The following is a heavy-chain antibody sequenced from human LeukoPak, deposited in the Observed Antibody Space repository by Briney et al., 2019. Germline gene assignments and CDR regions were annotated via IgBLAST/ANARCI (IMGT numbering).Heavy chain of an antibody. CDR3: ARDDGGNFNDAFDI. CDR2: IGSSGGYI. V-gene: IGHV3-21*01. D-gene: IGHD4-23*01. J-gene: IGHJ3*02. Sequence: GGSLRLSCAASGVTFSDHGFNWVRQAPGKGLQWVACIGSSGGYIYYADSVKGRFTISRDNAKKSLYLQMNSLRAEDTAVYYCARDDGGNFNDAFDIWGQGTMVSVSS. CDR1: GVTFSDHG.